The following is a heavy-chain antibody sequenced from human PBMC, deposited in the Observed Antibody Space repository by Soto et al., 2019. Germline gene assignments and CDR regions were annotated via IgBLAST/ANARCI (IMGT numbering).Heavy chain of an antibody. CDR1: GFTFSSYA. V-gene: IGHV3-23*01. Sequence: EVQLLESGGGLVQPGGSLRLSCAASGFTFSSYAMSWVRQAPGQGLEWVSAISGSGGSTYYADSVKGRFTISRDNSKNARYLQMNSLRAEDTAVYYCARDYGGNSYFDYWGQGTMVTVSS. J-gene: IGHJ4*02. CDR2: ISGSGGST. D-gene: IGHD4-17*01. CDR3: ARDYGGNSYFDY.